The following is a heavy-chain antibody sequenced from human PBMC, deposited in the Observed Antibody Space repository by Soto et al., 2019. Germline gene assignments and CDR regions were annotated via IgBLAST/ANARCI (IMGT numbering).Heavy chain of an antibody. Sequence: EVQLVESGGGLVQPGGSLKLSCAASGFTFSGSAMHWVRQASGKGLEWVGRIRSKANSYATAYAASVKGRFTISRDDSKNMAYLQMNSLKTEDTAVYYCTRHDYCSGGSCYSLMSNWGQGTLVTVSS. CDR1: GFTFSGSA. V-gene: IGHV3-73*01. J-gene: IGHJ4*02. D-gene: IGHD2-15*01. CDR3: TRHDYCSGGSCYSLMSN. CDR2: IRSKANSYAT.